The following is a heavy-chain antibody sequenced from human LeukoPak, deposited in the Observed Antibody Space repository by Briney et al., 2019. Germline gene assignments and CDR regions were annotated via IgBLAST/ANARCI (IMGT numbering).Heavy chain of an antibody. CDR2: IYPGDSDT. J-gene: IGHJ5*02. Sequence: GESLKISCKGSGYSFTSYWIGWVRQMPGKGLEWMGIIYPGDSDTRYSPSFQGQVTISADKSISTAYLQWSSLKASDTAMYYCAGQSSTSGPSWFDPGGQEPLFTVPS. CDR1: GYSFTSYW. V-gene: IGHV5-51*01. D-gene: IGHD2-2*01. CDR3: AGQSSTSGPSWFDP.